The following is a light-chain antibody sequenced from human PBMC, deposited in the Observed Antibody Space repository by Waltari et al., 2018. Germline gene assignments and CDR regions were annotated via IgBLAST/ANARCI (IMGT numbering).Light chain of an antibody. CDR2: EVD. CDR3: CSYTNSGTRV. V-gene: IGLV2-14*03. J-gene: IGLJ1*01. Sequence: QSPLTQPASVSASPGQSITISCTGTSSDIGGYVSASWYPQHPARAPKLIMYEVDKRPSGISSRFSGSKSGNTASLTISGLQPEDEADYYCCSYTNSGTRVFGTGTKVTVL. CDR1: SSDIGGYVS.